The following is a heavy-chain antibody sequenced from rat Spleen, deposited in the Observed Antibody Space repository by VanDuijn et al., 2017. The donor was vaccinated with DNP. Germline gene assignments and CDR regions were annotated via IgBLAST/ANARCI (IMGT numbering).Heavy chain of an antibody. J-gene: IGHJ2*01. CDR3: SLSSYIPFDY. CDR1: GFSLTSYG. V-gene: IGHV2-15*01. Sequence: QVQLKESGPGLVQPSRTLSLTCTVSGFSLTSYGVSWVRQPPGKGLEWIAAIWGGGSTDYNSALRSRLSISRDTSKIQVLLKMNSLQTEDTAMYFCSLSSYIPFDYWGQGVMVTVSS. D-gene: IGHD1-2*01. CDR2: IWGGGST.